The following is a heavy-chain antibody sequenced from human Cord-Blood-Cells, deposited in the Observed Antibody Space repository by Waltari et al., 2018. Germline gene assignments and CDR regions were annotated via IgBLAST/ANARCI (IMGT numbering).Heavy chain of an antibody. J-gene: IGHJ4*02. D-gene: IGHD5-18*01. V-gene: IGHV4-61*01. CDR3: AYGYSYGPFDY. CDR1: GGSVSSGSYY. CDR2: IYYSGST. Sequence: QVQLQESGPGLVKPSETLSLTFTVSGGSVSSGSYYWSWIRQPPGKGLEWIGYIYYSGSTNYNPSLKSRVTISVDTSKNQFSLKLSSVTAADTAVYYCAYGYSYGPFDYWGQGTLVTVSS.